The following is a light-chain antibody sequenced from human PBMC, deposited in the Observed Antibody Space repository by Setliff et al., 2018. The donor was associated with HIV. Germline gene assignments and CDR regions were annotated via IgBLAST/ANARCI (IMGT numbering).Light chain of an antibody. CDR2: GVS. Sequence: QSVLTQPASVSGSPGQSITISCTGTSSDVGGYNYVSWYKQHSGKAPKLLIFGVSNWPSGVSDRFSGSKSGNTASLTISGLQAEDEADYYCSSYTTSSTLYYVFGPGTKVTVL. CDR1: SSDVGGYNY. J-gene: IGLJ1*01. V-gene: IGLV2-14*01. CDR3: SSYTTSSTLYYV.